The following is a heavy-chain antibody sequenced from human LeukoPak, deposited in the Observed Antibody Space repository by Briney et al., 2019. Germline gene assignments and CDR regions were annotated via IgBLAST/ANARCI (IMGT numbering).Heavy chain of an antibody. V-gene: IGHV4-59*01. CDR3: ARDRGYYDSSGYGY. Sequence: SETLSLTCTVSGGSISSYYWSWIRQPPGEGLEWIGYIYYSGSTNYNPSLKSRVTISVDTSKNQFSLKLSSVTAADTAVYYCARDRGYYDSSGYGYWGQGTLVTVSS. CDR2: IYYSGST. D-gene: IGHD3-22*01. CDR1: GGSISSYY. J-gene: IGHJ4*02.